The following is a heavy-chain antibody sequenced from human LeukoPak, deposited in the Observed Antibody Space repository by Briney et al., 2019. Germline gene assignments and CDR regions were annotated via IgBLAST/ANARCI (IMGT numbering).Heavy chain of an antibody. J-gene: IGHJ4*02. CDR2: IDWNGDT. Sequence: GGSLRLSCAASGFTFSNAWMSWVRQTPGKGLEWVSGIDWNGDTGYADSVKSRFTISRNNAKNSLYLQMNSLRAEDTALYYCARRAMIVVATPAVDYWGQGTLVTVSS. CDR1: GFTFSNAW. D-gene: IGHD3-22*01. V-gene: IGHV3-20*04. CDR3: ARRAMIVVATPAVDY.